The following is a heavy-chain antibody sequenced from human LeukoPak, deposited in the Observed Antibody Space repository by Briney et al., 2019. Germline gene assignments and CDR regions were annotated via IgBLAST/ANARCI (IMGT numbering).Heavy chain of an antibody. V-gene: IGHV1-2*02. J-gene: IGHJ4*02. Sequence: ASVKVSCKASGYTFTGYYMHWVRQAPGQGLEWMGWINPNSGGTNYAQKFQGRVTMTRDTSISTAYMEPSRLRSDDTAVYYCARVSGSYHPFDYWGQGTLVTVSS. CDR3: ARVSGSYHPFDY. D-gene: IGHD3-10*01. CDR2: INPNSGGT. CDR1: GYTFTGYY.